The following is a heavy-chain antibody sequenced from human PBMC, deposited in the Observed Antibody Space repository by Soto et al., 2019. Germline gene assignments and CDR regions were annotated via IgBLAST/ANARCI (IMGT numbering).Heavy chain of an antibody. D-gene: IGHD3-10*01. J-gene: IGHJ6*02. CDR1: GFTFDDYT. CDR2: ISWDGGST. CDR3: AKDIDRGRPEGRMDV. Sequence: GGSLRLSCAASGFTFDDYTMHWVRQAPGKGLEWVSLISWDGGSTYYADSVKGRFTISRDNSKNSLYLQMNSLRTEDTALYYCAKDIDRGRPEGRMDVRGQGTTVTVSS. V-gene: IGHV3-43*01.